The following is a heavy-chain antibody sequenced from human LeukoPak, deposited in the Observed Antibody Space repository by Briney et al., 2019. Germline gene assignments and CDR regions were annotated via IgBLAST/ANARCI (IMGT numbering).Heavy chain of an antibody. V-gene: IGHV1-18*01. CDR2: ISAYNGNT. Sequence: ASVKVSFKASGYTFTSYGISLVRQAPGQGLEWMGWISAYNGNTNYAQKLQGRVTMTTDTSTSTAYMELRSLRSDDTAVYYCARDLGRGVFGVVYYYYYYMDVWGKGTTVTVSS. D-gene: IGHD3-3*01. CDR3: ARDLGRGVFGVVYYYYYYMDV. J-gene: IGHJ6*03. CDR1: GYTFTSYG.